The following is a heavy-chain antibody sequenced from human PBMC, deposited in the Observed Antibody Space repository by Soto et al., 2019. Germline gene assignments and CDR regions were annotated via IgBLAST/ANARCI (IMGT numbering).Heavy chain of an antibody. J-gene: IGHJ5*02. CDR3: AKARVYDFWSDPLRWFDP. D-gene: IGHD3-3*01. V-gene: IGHV3-23*01. Sequence: PGGSLRLSCAASAFTFSIYAMSWGRQAPGKGLEWVSAISGSGGSTYYAESVKGRFTISRDNSMNTMYMQMNSLRAEDTAVYYCAKARVYDFWSDPLRWFDPWGQGTLVTVSS. CDR2: ISGSGGST. CDR1: AFTFSIYA.